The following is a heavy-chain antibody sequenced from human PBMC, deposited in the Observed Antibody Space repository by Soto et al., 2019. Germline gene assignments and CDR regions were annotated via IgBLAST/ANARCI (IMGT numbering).Heavy chain of an antibody. Sequence: PGGSLRLSCSASGFTFSSYAMHWVRQAPGKGLEYVSAISSSGGSTYYADSVKGRFTISRDNSKNTLYLQMSSLRAEDTAVYYCVKDNQVGATPNEYFQHWGQGTLVTVSS. CDR1: GFTFSSYA. J-gene: IGHJ1*01. V-gene: IGHV3-64D*06. CDR3: VKDNQVGATPNEYFQH. CDR2: ISSSGGST. D-gene: IGHD1-26*01.